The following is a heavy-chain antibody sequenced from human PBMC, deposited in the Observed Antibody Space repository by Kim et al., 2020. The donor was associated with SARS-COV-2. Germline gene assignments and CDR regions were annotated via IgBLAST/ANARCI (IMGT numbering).Heavy chain of an antibody. Sequence: GGSLRLSCAASGFTFSDYYMSWIRQAPGKGLEWVSYISSSSSYTNYADSVKGRFTISRDNAKNSLYLQMNSLRAEDTAVYYCARGATFYIVGATNAFDIWGQGTMVTVSS. CDR3: ARGATFYIVGATNAFDI. J-gene: IGHJ3*02. CDR1: GFTFSDYY. CDR2: ISSSSSYT. D-gene: IGHD1-26*01. V-gene: IGHV3-11*06.